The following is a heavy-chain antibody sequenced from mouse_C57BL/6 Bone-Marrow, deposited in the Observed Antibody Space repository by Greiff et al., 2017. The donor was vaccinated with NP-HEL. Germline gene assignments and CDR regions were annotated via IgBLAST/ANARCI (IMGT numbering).Heavy chain of an antibody. Sequence: VKLQQPGAELVKPGASVKLSCKASGYTFTSYWMQWVKQRPGQGLEWIGEIDPSDSYTNYNQKFKGKATLTVDTSSSTAYMQLSSLTSEDSAVYYCASPFYYYGSTYWYFDVWGTGTTVTVSS. CDR3: ASPFYYYGSTYWYFDV. CDR2: IDPSDSYT. CDR1: GYTFTSYW. D-gene: IGHD1-1*01. V-gene: IGHV1-50*01. J-gene: IGHJ1*03.